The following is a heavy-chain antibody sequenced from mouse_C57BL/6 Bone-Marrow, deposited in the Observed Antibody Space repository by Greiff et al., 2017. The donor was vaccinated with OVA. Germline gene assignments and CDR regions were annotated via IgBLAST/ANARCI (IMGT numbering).Heavy chain of an antibody. CDR1: GFNIKDDY. J-gene: IGHJ2*01. D-gene: IGHD2-4*01. CDR3: TTRGRIYYDYDGDYYFDY. V-gene: IGHV14-4*01. CDR2: LDPENGDT. Sequence: EVQLQQSGAELVRPGASVKLSCTASGFNIKDDYMHWVKQRPEQGLEWIGWLDPENGDTEYASKFQGKAPITADTSSNTAYRQLSSLTSEDTAVYYCTTRGRIYYDYDGDYYFDYWGQGTTLTVSS.